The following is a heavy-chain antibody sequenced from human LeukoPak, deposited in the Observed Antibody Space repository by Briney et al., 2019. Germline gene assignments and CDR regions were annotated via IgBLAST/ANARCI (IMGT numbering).Heavy chain of an antibody. D-gene: IGHD6-13*01. CDR1: GYTFTGYY. Sequence: ASVKVSCKASGYTFTGYYMHWVRQAPGQGLEWMGWINPNSGGTNYAQKFQGWVTMTRDTSISTAYMKLSRLRSDDTAVYYCARACPGTYGMDVWGQGTTVTVSS. J-gene: IGHJ6*02. CDR3: ARACPGTYGMDV. CDR2: INPNSGGT. V-gene: IGHV1-2*04.